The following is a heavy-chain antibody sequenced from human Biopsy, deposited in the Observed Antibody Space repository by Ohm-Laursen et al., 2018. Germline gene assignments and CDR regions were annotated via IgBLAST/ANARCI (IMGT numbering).Heavy chain of an antibody. CDR3: ARTPGKAVAGRFLDL. Sequence: SDTLSLTCSVSGGSTNDYSWSWIRQPAGETLEWIGRIYSSGGSSYNPSLKSRISMSMDTSNNQFSLTLTSVTAADTAVYYCARTPGKAVAGRFLDLWGRGTLVTVSS. J-gene: IGHJ2*01. V-gene: IGHV4-4*07. D-gene: IGHD6-19*01. CDR2: IYSSGGS. CDR1: GGSTNDYS.